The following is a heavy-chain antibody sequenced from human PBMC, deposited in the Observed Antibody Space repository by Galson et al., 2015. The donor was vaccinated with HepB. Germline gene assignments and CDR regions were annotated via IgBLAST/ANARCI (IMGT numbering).Heavy chain of an antibody. D-gene: IGHD6-19*01. CDR3: ATDVRYSSGWPLDY. V-gene: IGHV1-24*01. CDR2: FDPEDGET. CDR1: GYTLTELS. Sequence: SVKVSCKVSGYTLTELSMHWVRQAPGKGLEWMGGFDPEDGETIYAQKFQGRVTMTEDTSTDTAYMELSSLRSEDTAVYYCATDVRYSSGWPLDYWGQGTLVTVSS. J-gene: IGHJ4*02.